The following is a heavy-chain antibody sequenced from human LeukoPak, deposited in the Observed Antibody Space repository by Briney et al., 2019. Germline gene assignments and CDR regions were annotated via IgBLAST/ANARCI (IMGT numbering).Heavy chain of an antibody. D-gene: IGHD4-17*01. V-gene: IGHV3-23*01. CDR1: GFTFSSYW. CDR3: ARERITTTAFDY. Sequence: GGSLRLSCAASGFTFSSYWMSWVRQAPGKGLEWVSDISGSGGNTHYADSVKGRFTISRDNSKNTLYLQMNSLRAEDTAIYYCARERITTTAFDYWGQGTLVTVSS. CDR2: ISGSGGNT. J-gene: IGHJ4*02.